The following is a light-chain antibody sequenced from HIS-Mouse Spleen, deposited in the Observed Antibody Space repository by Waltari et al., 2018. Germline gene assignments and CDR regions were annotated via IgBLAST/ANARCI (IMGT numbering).Light chain of an antibody. CDR3: QQYGSSPPWP. V-gene: IGKV3-20*01. Sequence: EIVFTQSPGTLSLSPGERATPSCRASQSVSSSYLAWYQQKPGQAPRLLIYGASSRATGIPDRFSGSGSGTDFTLTISRLEPEDFAVYYCQQYGSSPPWPFGQGTKVEIK. CDR2: GAS. J-gene: IGKJ1*01. CDR1: QSVSSSY.